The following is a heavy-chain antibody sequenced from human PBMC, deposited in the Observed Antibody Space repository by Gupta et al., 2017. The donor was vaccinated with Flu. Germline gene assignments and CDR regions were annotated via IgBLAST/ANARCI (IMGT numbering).Heavy chain of an antibody. CDR3: ARDRASSSQRRGGDYYYYGMDV. V-gene: IGHV3-48*02. Sequence: EVQLVESGGGLVQPGGSLRLSCAASGFTFSSYSMNWVRQAPGKGLEWVSYISSSSSTIYYADSVKGRFTISRDNAKNSLYLQMNSLRDEDTAVYYCARDRASSSQRRGGDYYYYGMDVWGQGTTVTVSS. D-gene: IGHD6-13*01. CDR1: GFTFSSYS. CDR2: ISSSSSTI. J-gene: IGHJ6*02.